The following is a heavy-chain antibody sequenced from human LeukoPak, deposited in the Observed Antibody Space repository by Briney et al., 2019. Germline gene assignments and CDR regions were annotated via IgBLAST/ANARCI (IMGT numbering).Heavy chain of an antibody. D-gene: IGHD3-22*01. CDR1: GFTFSSHA. J-gene: IGHJ4*02. V-gene: IGHV3-23*01. CDR2: ISDSGGST. CDR3: AKEDYYDSSGYYLLGY. Sequence: GGSLRLSCAASGFTFSSHAMSWVRQSPEKGLEWVSAISDSGGSTYYADSVKGRFTISRDNSKNTLYLQMNSLRAEDTAVYYCAKEDYYDSSGYYLLGYWGQGTLVTVSS.